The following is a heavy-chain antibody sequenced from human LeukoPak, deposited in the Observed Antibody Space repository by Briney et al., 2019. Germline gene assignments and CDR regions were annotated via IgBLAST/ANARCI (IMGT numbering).Heavy chain of an antibody. D-gene: IGHD1-7*01. CDR3: AIHPTRKLRAPWDV. CDR1: GGTFSSYA. Sequence: ASVKVSCKASGGTFSSYAISWVRQAPGQGLEWMGGIIPIFGTANYAQKFQGRVTITADESTSTAYMELSSLRSEDTAVYYCAIHPTRKLRAPWDVWGQGTTVTVSS. J-gene: IGHJ6*02. CDR2: IIPIFGTA. V-gene: IGHV1-69*13.